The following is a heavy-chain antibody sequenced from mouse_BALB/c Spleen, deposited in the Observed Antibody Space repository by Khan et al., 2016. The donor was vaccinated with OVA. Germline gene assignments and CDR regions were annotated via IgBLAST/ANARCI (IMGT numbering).Heavy chain of an antibody. CDR1: GYTFNSYY. J-gene: IGHJ3*01. CDR2: INPSNGGT. CDR3: TRRGYGVFAY. V-gene: IGHV1S81*02. Sequence: QVQLQQSGAELVKPGASVKLSCKASGYTFNSYYMYWVKQRPGQGLEWIGEINPSNGGTTFNEKFKSKATLTVDKSSSTAYLQLSSLTSEDSAVYYCTRRGYGVFAYWGQGTLVTVSA. D-gene: IGHD1-2*01.